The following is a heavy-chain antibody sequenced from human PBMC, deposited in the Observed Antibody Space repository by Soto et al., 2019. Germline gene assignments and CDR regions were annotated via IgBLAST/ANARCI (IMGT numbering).Heavy chain of an antibody. CDR3: ARSKYYATRGPDY. CDR1: GGSISSGDSY. D-gene: IGHD3-10*01. CDR2: IYFTGTT. Sequence: SETLSLTCTVSGGSISSGDSYWSWIRQPPGKGLEWIGYIYFTGTTYYNSSLTSRVTISVDTSKNQFSLRLSSVPAADTAAYYLARSKYYATRGPDYWAERTRVTVSS. V-gene: IGHV4-30-4*01. J-gene: IGHJ4*02.